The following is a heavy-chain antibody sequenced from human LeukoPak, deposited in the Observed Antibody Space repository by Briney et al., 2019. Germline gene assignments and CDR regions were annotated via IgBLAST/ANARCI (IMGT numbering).Heavy chain of an antibody. Sequence: ASVKVSCKASGYTFTSYYMHWVRQAPGQGLEWMGIINPSGGSTNYAQKFQGRVTMTRDTSTSTVYKELSSLRSEDTAVNYCARYYDGSGSLDYWGQGTLVTVSS. CDR2: INPSGGST. CDR1: GYTFTSYY. J-gene: IGHJ4*02. V-gene: IGHV1-46*01. D-gene: IGHD3-22*01. CDR3: ARYYDGSGSLDY.